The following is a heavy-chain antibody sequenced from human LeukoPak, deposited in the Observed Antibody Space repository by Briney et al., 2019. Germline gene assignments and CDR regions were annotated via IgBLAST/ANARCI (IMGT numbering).Heavy chain of an antibody. J-gene: IGHJ4*02. CDR1: GFIFSDYY. CDR2: ISSTSSVK. CDR3: ARDIYDFWSGYYTGSHYDY. D-gene: IGHD3-3*01. Sequence: GGSLRLSCAASGFIFSDYYMGWIRQAPGKGLEWISYISSTSSVKYYADSVKGRFTISRDNSKNTLYLQMNSLRAEDTAVYYCARDIYDFWSGYYTGSHYDYWGQGTLVTVSS. V-gene: IGHV3-11*06.